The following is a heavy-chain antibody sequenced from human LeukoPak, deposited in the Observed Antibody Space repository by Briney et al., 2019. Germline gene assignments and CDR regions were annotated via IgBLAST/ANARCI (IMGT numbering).Heavy chain of an antibody. D-gene: IGHD1-14*01. V-gene: IGHV3-23*01. Sequence: PGGSLRLSCAASGFTFSSYAMSWVRQAPGKGLEWVSAISGSGGSIYYADSFKGRFTISRDTAKNSLYLQMDILRVEDTAVYYCARPETEGEISGAWGYWGQGTLVTVSS. CDR1: GFTFSSYA. CDR3: ARPETEGEISGAWGY. J-gene: IGHJ4*02. CDR2: ISGSGGSI.